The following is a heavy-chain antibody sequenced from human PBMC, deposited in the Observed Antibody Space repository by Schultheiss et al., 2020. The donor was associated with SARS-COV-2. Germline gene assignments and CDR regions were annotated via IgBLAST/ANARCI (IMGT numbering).Heavy chain of an antibody. CDR1: GGSFSGYY. CDR3: ARGTLRAYCSSTSCPNWFDP. Sequence: LSLTCAVYGGSFSGYYWSWIRQPPGKGLEWIGEINHSGSTNYNPSLKSRVTISVDTSKNQFSLKLSSVTAADTAVYYCARGTLRAYCSSTSCPNWFDPWGQGTLVTVSS. J-gene: IGHJ5*02. CDR2: INHSGST. V-gene: IGHV4-34*01. D-gene: IGHD2-2*01.